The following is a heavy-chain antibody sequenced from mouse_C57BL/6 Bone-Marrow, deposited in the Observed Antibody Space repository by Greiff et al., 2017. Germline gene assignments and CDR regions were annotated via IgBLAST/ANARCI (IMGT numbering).Heavy chain of an antibody. Sequence: VQLQQSGAELVRPGASVTLSCKASGYTFTDYEMHWVKQTPVHGLEWIGAIDPETGGTAYNQKFKGKAILTADKSSSTAYMELRSLTSEDSAVYYCTRCRSSYGFAYWGQGTLVTVSA. D-gene: IGHD1-1*01. V-gene: IGHV1-15*01. CDR2: IDPETGGT. J-gene: IGHJ3*01. CDR1: GYTFTDYE. CDR3: TRCRSSYGFAY.